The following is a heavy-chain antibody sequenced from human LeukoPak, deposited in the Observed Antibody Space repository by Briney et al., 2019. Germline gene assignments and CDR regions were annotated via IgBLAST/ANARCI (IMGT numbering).Heavy chain of an antibody. CDR2: ISAYNGNT. D-gene: IGHD3-22*01. Sequence: ASVKVSCKASGYTFTSYGISWVRQAPGQGLEWMGWISAYNGNTNYAQKLQGRVTMTTDTSTSTAYMELRSLRSDDTAVYYCARRTSVFRYYDSSGYLNDAFDIWGQGTMVTVSS. V-gene: IGHV1-18*01. J-gene: IGHJ3*02. CDR1: GYTFTSYG. CDR3: ARRTSVFRYYDSSGYLNDAFDI.